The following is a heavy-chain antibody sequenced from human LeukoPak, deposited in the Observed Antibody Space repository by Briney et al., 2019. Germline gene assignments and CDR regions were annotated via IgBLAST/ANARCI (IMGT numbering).Heavy chain of an antibody. CDR3: ARGPPYYDILTGYYLWFDP. V-gene: IGHV4-59*01. D-gene: IGHD3-9*01. CDR1: GGSISSYY. CDR2: IYYSGST. Sequence: PSETLSLTCTVSGGSISSYYWSWIRQPPGKGLEWIGYIYYSGSTNYNPSLKSRVTISVDTSKNQFSLKLSSVTAADTAVYYCARGPPYYDILTGYYLWFDPWGQGTLVTVSS. J-gene: IGHJ5*02.